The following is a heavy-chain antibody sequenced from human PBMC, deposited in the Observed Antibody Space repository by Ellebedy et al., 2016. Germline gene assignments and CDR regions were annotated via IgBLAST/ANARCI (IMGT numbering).Heavy chain of an antibody. D-gene: IGHD1-26*01. V-gene: IGHV3-13*01. Sequence: GGSLRLSCAASGFTFSTYEMHWVRQPTGKGLEWVSAIGTAGNTFYADSVKGRFTISRENAKNSLYLQMNSLRAEDTAVYYCAKDYSGLHGMDVWGQGTTVTVSS. CDR1: GFTFSTYE. CDR3: AKDYSGLHGMDV. J-gene: IGHJ6*02. CDR2: IGTAGNT.